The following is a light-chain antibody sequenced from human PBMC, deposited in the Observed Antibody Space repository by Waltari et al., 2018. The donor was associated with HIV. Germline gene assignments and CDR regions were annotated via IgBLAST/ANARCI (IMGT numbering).Light chain of an antibody. CDR1: SSDVGGYNY. Sequence: QSALTQPRSVSGSPGQSVTISCTGTSSDVGGYNYVSWYQQHPGKAPKLMIYDGTKRPSGVPDRFSGSKSGNTASLTISGLQAEDEADYFCCSYAGGYTLVFGGGTKLTVL. CDR2: DGT. CDR3: CSYAGGYTLV. J-gene: IGLJ3*02. V-gene: IGLV2-11*01.